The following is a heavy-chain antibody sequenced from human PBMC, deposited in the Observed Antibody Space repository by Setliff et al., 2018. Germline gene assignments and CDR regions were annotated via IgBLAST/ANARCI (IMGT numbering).Heavy chain of an antibody. CDR1: GGSVGNSYYY. CDR2: XXXXXXX. Sequence: SETLSLTCTVSGGSVGNSYYYWNWIRQPAXXXXXXXXXXXXXXXXXXXXXLRSRXXISLDTSKSQFFLKLNSVTAADTAVYYCARMTGFSYMDVWGKGTPVTVSS. CDR3: ARMTGFSYMDV. V-gene: IGHV4-61*10. J-gene: IGHJ6*03. D-gene: IGHD3-3*01.